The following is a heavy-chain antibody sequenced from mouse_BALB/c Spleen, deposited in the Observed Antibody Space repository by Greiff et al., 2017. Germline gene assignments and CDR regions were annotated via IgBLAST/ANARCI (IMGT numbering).Heavy chain of an antibody. Sequence: EVMLVESGGGLVKPGGSLKLSCAASGFTFSSYAMSWVRQSPEKRLEWVAEISSGGSYTYYPDTVTGRFTISRDNAKNTLYLEMSSLRSEDTTMYYCAREGYWGQGTSVTVSS. J-gene: IGHJ4*01. CDR1: GFTFSSYA. CDR3: AREGY. V-gene: IGHV5-9-4*01. CDR2: ISSGGSYT.